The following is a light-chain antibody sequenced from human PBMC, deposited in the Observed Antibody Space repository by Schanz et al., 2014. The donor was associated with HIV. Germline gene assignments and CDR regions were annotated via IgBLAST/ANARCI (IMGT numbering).Light chain of an antibody. J-gene: IGLJ3*02. CDR1: SSDVGGYNY. CDR2: GVF. CDR3: SSYTNINSWV. V-gene: IGLV2-14*01. Sequence: QSALTQPASVSGSPGQSITISCTGTSSDVGGYNYVSWYQQHPGKAPKVVVYGVFDRPSGVSNRFSGSKSGNTASLTISGLQAEDEADYYCSSYTNINSWVFGGGTKLTVL.